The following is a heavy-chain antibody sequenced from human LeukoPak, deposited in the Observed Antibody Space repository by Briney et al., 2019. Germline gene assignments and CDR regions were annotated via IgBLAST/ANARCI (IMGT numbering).Heavy chain of an antibody. Sequence: SETLSLTCAVYGGSFSGYYWSWIRQPPGKGLEWIGEINHSGSTYYNPSLKSRVTISVDTSKNQFSLKLSSVTAADTAVYYCATSDYDSSGYYPLDWGQGTLVTVSS. V-gene: IGHV4-34*01. J-gene: IGHJ4*02. CDR2: INHSGST. CDR1: GGSFSGYY. CDR3: ATSDYDSSGYYPLD. D-gene: IGHD3-22*01.